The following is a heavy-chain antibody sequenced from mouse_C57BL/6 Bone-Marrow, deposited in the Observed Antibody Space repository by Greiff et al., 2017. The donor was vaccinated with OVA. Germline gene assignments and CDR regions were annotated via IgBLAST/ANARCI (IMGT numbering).Heavy chain of an antibody. D-gene: IGHD1-1*01. CDR1: GYTFTSYW. CDR3: AREIITTVVATNYYAMDY. V-gene: IGHV1-50*01. J-gene: IGHJ4*01. CDR2: IDPSDSYT. Sequence: QVQLQQPGAELVKPGASVKLSCKASGYTFTSYWMQWVKQRPGQGLEWIGEIDPSDSYTNYNQKLKGKATLTVDTASSTAYMQLSSLTSEDSAVYYCAREIITTVVATNYYAMDYWGQGTSVTVSS.